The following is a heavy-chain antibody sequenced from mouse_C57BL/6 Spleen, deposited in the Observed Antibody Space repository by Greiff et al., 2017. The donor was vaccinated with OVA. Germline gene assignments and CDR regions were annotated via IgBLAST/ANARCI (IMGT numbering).Heavy chain of an antibody. Sequence: VKLMESGPELVKPGASVKISCKASGYAFSSSWMNWVKQRPGKGLEWIGRIYPGDGDTNYNGKFKGKATLTADKSSSTAYMQLSSLSSEDSAVYFCAREALYWGQGTLVTVSA. V-gene: IGHV1-82*01. CDR2: IYPGDGDT. J-gene: IGHJ3*01. CDR3: AREALY. CDR1: GYAFSSSW.